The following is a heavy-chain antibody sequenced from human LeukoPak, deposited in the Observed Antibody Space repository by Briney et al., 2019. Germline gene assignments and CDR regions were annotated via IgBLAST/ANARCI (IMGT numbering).Heavy chain of an antibody. CDR2: ISYEGGTQ. CDR3: ARDPNTATTNYYAMDV. Sequence: GGSLRLSCAASGVTLSPYGMHWVRQAPGKGLEWVAVISYEGGTQHYADSVKGRFIISRDNPRNTLYLQMNILRTEDTAVYYCARDPNTATTNYYAMDVWGQGTTVTVSS. J-gene: IGHJ6*02. CDR1: GVTLSPYG. D-gene: IGHD4-17*01. V-gene: IGHV3-30*03.